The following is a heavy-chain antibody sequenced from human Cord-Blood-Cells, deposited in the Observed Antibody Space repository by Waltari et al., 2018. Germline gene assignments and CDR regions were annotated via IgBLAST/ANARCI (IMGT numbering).Heavy chain of an antibody. Sequence: QVQLQQWGAGLLKPSETLSLTCAVYGGSFRGYYWSWIRQPPGKGLEWIGEINHSGSTNYNPSLKSRVTISVDTSKNQFSLKLSSVTAADTAVYYCARGRGGDDSHDAFDIWGQGTMVTVSS. J-gene: IGHJ3*02. D-gene: IGHD3-10*01. CDR1: GGSFRGYY. V-gene: IGHV4-34*01. CDR3: ARGRGGDDSHDAFDI. CDR2: INHSGST.